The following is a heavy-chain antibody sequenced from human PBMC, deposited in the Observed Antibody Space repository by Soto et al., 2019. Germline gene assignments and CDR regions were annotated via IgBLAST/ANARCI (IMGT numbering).Heavy chain of an antibody. D-gene: IGHD2-8*01. CDR3: AREQRLMVYATGSGYHYGMDV. CDR2: SYYSGST. J-gene: IGHJ6*02. CDR1: SGSMISYD. Sequence: SGTLSLNCTVSSGSMISYDWRWIRQPPGKGRECIGDSYYSGSTHYNPSLKSRVTMSVDTSKNQFSLKLSSVTAADTAVYYCAREQRLMVYATGSGYHYGMDVWGQGTTVTVSS. V-gene: IGHV4-59*01.